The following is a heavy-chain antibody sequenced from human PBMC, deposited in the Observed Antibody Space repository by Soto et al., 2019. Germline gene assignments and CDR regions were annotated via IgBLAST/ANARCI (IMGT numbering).Heavy chain of an antibody. CDR2: ISSSSSYI. CDR3: ASTSYDFWSGYYLRSYYGMDV. J-gene: IGHJ6*02. CDR1: GFTFSSYS. D-gene: IGHD3-3*01. Sequence: PGGSLRLSCAASGFTFSSYSMNWVRQAPGKGLEWVSSISSSSSYIYYADSVKGRFTISRDNAKNSLYLQMNSLRAEDTAVYYCASTSYDFWSGYYLRSYYGMDVWGQGTTVTVSS. V-gene: IGHV3-21*01.